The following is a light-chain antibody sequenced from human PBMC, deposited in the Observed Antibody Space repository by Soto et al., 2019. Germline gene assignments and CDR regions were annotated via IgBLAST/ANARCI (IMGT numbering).Light chain of an antibody. Sequence: EIVLTQSPDTLSLSPGEIATLSFIASQTVIRNYLAWHQQKLGQAPRLLIYGASTRATGISARISGSGSGTEFTLTISSLQSEDFAIYYCQQYDNWPRTFGQGTKVDIK. V-gene: IGKV3-15*01. CDR2: GAS. J-gene: IGKJ1*01. CDR1: QTVIRN. CDR3: QQYDNWPRT.